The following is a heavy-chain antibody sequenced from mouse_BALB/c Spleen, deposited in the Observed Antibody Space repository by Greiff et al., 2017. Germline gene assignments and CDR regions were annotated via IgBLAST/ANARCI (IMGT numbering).Heavy chain of an antibody. Sequence: VQLQQSGPELVKPGASVKIPCKASGYTFTDYNMDWVKQSHGKSLEWIGYINPNNGGTIYNQKFKGKATLTVDKSSSTAYMELRSLTSEDTAVYYCARWGGGYFDVWGAGTTVTVSS. CDR1: GYTFTDYN. CDR3: ARWGGGYFDV. V-gene: IGHV1-18*01. CDR2: INPNNGGT. J-gene: IGHJ1*01.